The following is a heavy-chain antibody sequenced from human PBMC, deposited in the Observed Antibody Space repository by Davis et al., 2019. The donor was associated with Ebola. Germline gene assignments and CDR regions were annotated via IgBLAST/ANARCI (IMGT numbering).Heavy chain of an antibody. CDR3: ARLEVTEGLDY. D-gene: IGHD2-21*02. CDR2: IYYSGST. V-gene: IGHV4-59*08. CDR1: GGSISSYY. J-gene: IGHJ4*02. Sequence: MPSETLSLTCTVSGGSISSYYWSWIRQPPGKGLEWIGYIYYSGSTNYNPSLKSRVTISVDTSKNQFSLKLSSVTAADTAVYYCARLEVTEGLDYWGQGTLVTVSS.